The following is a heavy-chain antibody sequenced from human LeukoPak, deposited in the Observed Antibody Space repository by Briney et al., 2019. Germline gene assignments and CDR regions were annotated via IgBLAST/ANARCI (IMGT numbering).Heavy chain of an antibody. V-gene: IGHV3-64D*06. D-gene: IGHD6-19*01. CDR1: GFTFSSYA. CDR3: VKDPKLAYSSGYLH. J-gene: IGHJ4*02. Sequence: GGSLRLSCSASGFTFSSYAMHWVRHAPGKGLEYVSAISSNGGSTYYADSMKGRFTISRDNSKNTLYLQMSSLRAEDTAVYYCVKDPKLAYSSGYLHWGQGTLVTVSS. CDR2: ISSNGGST.